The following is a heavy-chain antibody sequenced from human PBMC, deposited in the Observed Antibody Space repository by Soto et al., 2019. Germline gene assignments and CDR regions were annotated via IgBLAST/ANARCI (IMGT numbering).Heavy chain of an antibody. CDR3: AREGCSGGGCYEHDFDY. J-gene: IGHJ4*02. Sequence: ASVKVSCKASGYTFTSYYMHWVRQAPGQGLEWMGIINPSGGSTSYAQKFQGRVTMTRDTSTSTVYMELSSLRSEDTAVYYCAREGCSGGGCYEHDFDYWAQGTLVPVSS. D-gene: IGHD2-15*01. CDR2: INPSGGST. CDR1: GYTFTSYY. V-gene: IGHV1-46*03.